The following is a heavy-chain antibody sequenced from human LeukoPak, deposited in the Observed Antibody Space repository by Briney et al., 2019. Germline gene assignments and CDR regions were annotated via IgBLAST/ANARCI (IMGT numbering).Heavy chain of an antibody. J-gene: IGHJ3*02. V-gene: IGHV3-7*01. CDR2: TKDDGSQK. D-gene: IGHD2-8*01. CDR3: AKYILYHGAFDI. Sequence: GGSLRLSCAASGFTLGSYYMAWVRQAPGKELEWVATTKDDGSQKYYVDSVKGRFTISRDNAKNSLYLQMNSLEAEDTAVYYCAKYILYHGAFDIWGQGTMVTVSS. CDR1: GFTLGSYY.